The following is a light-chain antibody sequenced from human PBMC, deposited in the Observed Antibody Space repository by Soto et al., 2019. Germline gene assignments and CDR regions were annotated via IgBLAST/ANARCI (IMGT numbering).Light chain of an antibody. CDR3: QQYGSSGT. Sequence: EIVLTQSPDTLSVSPGERVTLSCRASQSVSSSLAWYQQKPGQAPRLLIYGASNRATGIPDRFSGSGSGTDFTLTISRLEPEDFAVYYCQQYGSSGTFGQGTKVDIK. CDR2: GAS. CDR1: QSVSSS. V-gene: IGKV3-20*01. J-gene: IGKJ1*01.